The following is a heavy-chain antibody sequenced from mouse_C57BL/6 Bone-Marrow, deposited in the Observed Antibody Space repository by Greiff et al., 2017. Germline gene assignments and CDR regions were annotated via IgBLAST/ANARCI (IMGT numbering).Heavy chain of an antibody. CDR2: ISSGGSYT. J-gene: IGHJ2*01. Sequence: EVQRVESGGDLVKPGGSLKLSCAASGFTFSSYGMSWVRQTPDKRLEWVATISSGGSYTYYPDSVKGRFTISRDNAKNTLYLQMSSLKSEDTAMYYCARPKRGNYFDYWGQGTTLTVSS. CDR3: ARPKRGNYFDY. V-gene: IGHV5-6*01. CDR1: GFTFSSYG.